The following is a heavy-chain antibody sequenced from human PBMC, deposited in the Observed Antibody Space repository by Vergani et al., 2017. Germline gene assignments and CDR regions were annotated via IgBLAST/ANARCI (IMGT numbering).Heavy chain of an antibody. CDR2: ISSSSSTI. J-gene: IGHJ6*02. CDR1: GFTFSSYA. Sequence: EVQLLESGGGLVQPGGSLRLSCAASGFTFSSYAMSWVRQAPGKGLEWVSYISSSSSTIYYADSVKGRFTISRDNAKNSLYLQMNSLRAEDTAVYYCAREGSNKYYYYGMDVWGQGTTVTVSS. D-gene: IGHD1/OR15-1a*01. CDR3: AREGSNKYYYYGMDV. V-gene: IGHV3-48*01.